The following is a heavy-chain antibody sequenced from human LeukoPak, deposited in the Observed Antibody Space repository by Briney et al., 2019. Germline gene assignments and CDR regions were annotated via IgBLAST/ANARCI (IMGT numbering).Heavy chain of an antibody. Sequence: PGGSLRLSCVASGFTITNNWMYWVRQAPGRGLVWVPRIKSDESSAAYADSVKGRFTISRDNAKNTLYLQMNSLRVEDTAVYYCATVFKGSSLEDYWGQGTLVTVSS. D-gene: IGHD1-26*01. CDR1: GFTITNNW. CDR3: ATVFKGSSLEDY. CDR2: IKSDESSA. V-gene: IGHV3-74*03. J-gene: IGHJ4*02.